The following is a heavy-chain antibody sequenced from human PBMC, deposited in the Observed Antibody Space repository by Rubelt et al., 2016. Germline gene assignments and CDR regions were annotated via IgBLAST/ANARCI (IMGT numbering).Heavy chain of an antibody. CDR2: INEVGSNT. CDR1: GFTFRRYW. J-gene: IGHJ4*02. Sequence: GGNLVQPGGSLRLSCAASGFTFRRYWMHWVRQAPGKGLVWVSRINEVGSNTNYADSVEGRFTISRDNSKNTLYLQMNSLRAEDTAVYYCAKDGRRDDYGDSRPLDYWGQGTLVTVSS. CDR3: AKDGRRDDYGDSRPLDY. D-gene: IGHD4-17*01. V-gene: IGHV3-74*01.